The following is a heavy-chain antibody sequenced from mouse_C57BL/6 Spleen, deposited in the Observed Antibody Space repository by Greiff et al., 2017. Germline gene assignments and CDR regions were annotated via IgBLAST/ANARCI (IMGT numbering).Heavy chain of an antibody. Sequence: ESGPGLVKPSQSLSLTCSVTGYSITSGYYWYWIRQPPGNILEWMGLRCYDGSNNYYPSLKNRISITRDTSKNQFFLKLNSVTTEDTATYYCARERGTEPFAYWGQGTLVTVSA. CDR3: ARERGTEPFAY. D-gene: IGHD3-3*01. CDR1: GYSITSGYY. J-gene: IGHJ3*01. V-gene: IGHV3-6*01. CDR2: RCYDGSN.